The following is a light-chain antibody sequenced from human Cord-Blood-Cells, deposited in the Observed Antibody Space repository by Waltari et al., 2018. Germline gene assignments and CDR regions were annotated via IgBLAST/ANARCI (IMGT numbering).Light chain of an antibody. V-gene: IGLV2-14*01. CDR3: SSYTSSSTGV. Sequence: QSALTQPASVSGSPGQSITISCTGTSSDVGGYNYVSWYQQPPGKAPKLIIYEVSNRPSGVSNRFSDSKSGNTASLTISGLQAEDEADYYCSSYTSSSTGVFGGGTKLTVL. J-gene: IGLJ3*02. CDR1: SSDVGGYNY. CDR2: EVS.